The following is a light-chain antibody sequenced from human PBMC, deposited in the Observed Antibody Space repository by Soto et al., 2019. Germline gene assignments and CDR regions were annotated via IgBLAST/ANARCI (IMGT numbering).Light chain of an antibody. J-gene: IGKJ4*01. Sequence: EIVMTQSPGTLSVSPGERATLSCRASQSVSSNLAWSQQKPGQAPRLLIYGVSTRATGIPARFSGSGSGPEFARTISSLQSEDSAVYYCQQHNNWPLTFGGGTKVELK. CDR3: QQHNNWPLT. V-gene: IGKV3-15*01. CDR2: GVS. CDR1: QSVSSN.